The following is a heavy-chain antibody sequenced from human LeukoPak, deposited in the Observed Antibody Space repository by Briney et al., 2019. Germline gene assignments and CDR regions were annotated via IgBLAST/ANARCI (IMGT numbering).Heavy chain of an antibody. V-gene: IGHV3-43*01. CDR2: ISWDGGST. CDR1: GFTFDDYA. CDR3: AKESPYYYDSSGSYFDY. D-gene: IGHD3-22*01. J-gene: IGHJ4*02. Sequence: PGGSLRLSCAASGFTFDDYAMHWVRQAPGKGLEWVSLISWDGGSTYYADSVKGRFTISRDNSKNSLYLQMNSLRTEDTALYYCAKESPYYYDSSGSYFDYWGQGTLVTVSS.